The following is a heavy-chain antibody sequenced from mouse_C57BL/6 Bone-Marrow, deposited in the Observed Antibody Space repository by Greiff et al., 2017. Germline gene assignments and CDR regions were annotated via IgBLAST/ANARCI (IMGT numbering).Heavy chain of an antibody. CDR1: GFSLTSSG. D-gene: IGHD2-5*01. CDR2: IWGGGST. Sequence: VQLQQSGPGLVAPSQSLSITCTVSGFSLTSSGVDWVRQPPGKGLEWLGVIWGGGSTHYNSALMSRLSISKDNSKSQVFLKKNSLQTDHTAIYYCDKQSNSVWYFDVWRTGDTVPVST. V-gene: IGHV2-9*01. J-gene: IGHJ1*03. CDR3: DKQSNSVWYFDV.